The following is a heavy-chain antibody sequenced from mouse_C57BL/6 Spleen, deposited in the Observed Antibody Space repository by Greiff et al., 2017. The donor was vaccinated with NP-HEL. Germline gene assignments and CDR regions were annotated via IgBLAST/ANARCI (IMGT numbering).Heavy chain of an antibody. V-gene: IGHV1-81*01. D-gene: IGHD1-1*01. Sequence: QVQLQQSGAELARPGASVKLSCKASGYTFTSYGISWVKQRTGQGLEWIGEIYPRSGNTYYNEKFKAKATLTADKSSSTAYMELRSLTSEDSAVYFCARSDPLITTVVATRAMDYWGQGTSVTVSS. CDR3: ARSDPLITTVVATRAMDY. CDR1: GYTFTSYG. J-gene: IGHJ4*01. CDR2: IYPRSGNT.